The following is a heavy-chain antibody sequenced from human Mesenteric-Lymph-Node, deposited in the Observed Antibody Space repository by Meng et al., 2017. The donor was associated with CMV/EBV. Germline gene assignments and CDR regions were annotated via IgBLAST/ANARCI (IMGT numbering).Heavy chain of an antibody. J-gene: IGHJ4*02. V-gene: IGHV4-31*02. CDR1: GGSISSGGCY. D-gene: IGHD5-24*01. CDR3: ARDNDGYNSVDY. Sequence: TVYGGSISSGGCYWSWLRQHPGKGLEWIGYIYYSGSTYYNPSLQSRVTISVDTSKNQFSLRLNSVTAADTAVYYCARDNDGYNSVDYWGQGTLVTVSS. CDR2: IYYSGST.